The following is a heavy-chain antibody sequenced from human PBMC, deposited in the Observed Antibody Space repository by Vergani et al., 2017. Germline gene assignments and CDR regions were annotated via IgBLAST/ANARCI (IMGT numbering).Heavy chain of an antibody. CDR1: GFTFSSYG. D-gene: IGHD6-13*01. Sequence: VQLLESGGGLVQPGGSLRLSCAASGFTFSSYGMHWVRQAPGKGLEWVAFIRYDGSNKYYADSVKGRFTISRDNSKNTLYLQMNSLRAEDTAVYYCAKDIAPAAAGTDYWGQGILVTVSS. CDR2: IRYDGSNK. V-gene: IGHV3-30*02. J-gene: IGHJ4*02. CDR3: AKDIAPAAAGTDY.